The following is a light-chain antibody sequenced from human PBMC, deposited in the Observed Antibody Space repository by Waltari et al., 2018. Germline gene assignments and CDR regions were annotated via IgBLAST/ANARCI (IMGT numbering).Light chain of an antibody. Sequence: SEELTQPPSVSVSPGQTARITCSGDAWPKKYANWYQQKSGQAPVVVIYEDNKRPSEIPERFSGSSSGTMATLTISGAQVEDEADYYCYSTDSSGLGVFGTGTKVTVL. J-gene: IGLJ1*01. V-gene: IGLV3-10*01. CDR2: EDN. CDR1: AWPKKY. CDR3: YSTDSSGLGV.